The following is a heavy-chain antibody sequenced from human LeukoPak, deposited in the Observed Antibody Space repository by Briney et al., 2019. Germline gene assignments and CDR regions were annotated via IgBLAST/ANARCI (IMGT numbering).Heavy chain of an antibody. D-gene: IGHD1-26*01. CDR1: GASISGGTYY. CDR3: ARRGGSGRAFDY. J-gene: IGHJ4*02. V-gene: IGHV4-39*01. CDR2: IYYTGST. Sequence: PSETLSLTCSVSGASISGGTYYWGWIRQPPGKGLEWIGSIYYTGSTYDNPSLKSRVTISVDTSKNQFSLKLSSVTSADTAVYYCARRGGSGRAFDYWGQGTLVTVSS.